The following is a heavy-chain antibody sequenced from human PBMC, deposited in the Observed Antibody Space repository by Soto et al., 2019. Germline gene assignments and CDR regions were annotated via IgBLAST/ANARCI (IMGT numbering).Heavy chain of an antibody. CDR2: ISSSSSYI. Sequence: EVQLVESGGGLVKPGGSLRLSCAASGFTFSSYSMNWVRQAPGKGLEWVSSISSSSSYIYYADSVKGRFTISRDNAKNSLYLQMNSLRAEDTAVYYCARDYDSSGYYRDFDYWGQGTLVTVSS. CDR3: ARDYDSSGYYRDFDY. CDR1: GFTFSSYS. V-gene: IGHV3-21*01. J-gene: IGHJ4*02. D-gene: IGHD3-22*01.